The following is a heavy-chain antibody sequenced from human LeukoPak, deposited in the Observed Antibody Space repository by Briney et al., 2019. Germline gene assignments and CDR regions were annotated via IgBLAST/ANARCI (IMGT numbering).Heavy chain of an antibody. J-gene: IGHJ6*03. D-gene: IGHD2-15*01. V-gene: IGHV1-2*02. CDR3: ANLFGYCSGGSCPYYMDV. CDR2: INPNSGDT. Sequence: ASVKVSCKASGYTFTSYGISWVRQAPGQGLEWMGWINPNSGDTKYAQKFQGRVTMTRDTSISTAYMELSRLRSDDTAVYYCANLFGYCSGGSCPYYMDVWGKGTAVTVSS. CDR1: GYTFTSYG.